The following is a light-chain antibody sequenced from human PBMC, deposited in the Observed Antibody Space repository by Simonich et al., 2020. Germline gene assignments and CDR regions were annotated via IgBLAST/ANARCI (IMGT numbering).Light chain of an antibody. CDR2: KDS. CDR3: YSTDSSGNHRV. J-gene: IGLJ3*02. Sequence: SYELTQPSSVSVSPGQTARITCSGDVLAKKYARWFQQKPGQAPALVIYKDSERPSGIPERFSVSSSGTTVTLTISGAQVEDEADYYCYSTDSSGNHRVFGGGTKLTVL. V-gene: IGLV3-27*01. CDR1: VLAKKY.